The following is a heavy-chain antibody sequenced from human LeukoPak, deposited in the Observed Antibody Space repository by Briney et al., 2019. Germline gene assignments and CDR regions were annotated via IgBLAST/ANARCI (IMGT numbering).Heavy chain of an antibody. CDR1: GFSFSNNA. V-gene: IGHV3-21*01. Sequence: GGSLRLSCAASGFSFSNNAMNWVRQAPGKGLEWVSSISSSSTYIYYADSVKGRFTISRDNAKNSLYLQMNSLRAKDTAVYYCARVLAGTRASWGQGTLVTVSS. D-gene: IGHD6-19*01. J-gene: IGHJ5*02. CDR2: ISSSSTYI. CDR3: ARVLAGTRAS.